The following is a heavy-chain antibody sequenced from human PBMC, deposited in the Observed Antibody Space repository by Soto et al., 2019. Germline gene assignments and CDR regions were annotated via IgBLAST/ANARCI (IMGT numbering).Heavy chain of an antibody. CDR3: ARDGITLAGSFEY. V-gene: IGHV1-18*01. Sequence: GASVKVSCKASGYTFLNYGISWVRQDPGQGLEWMGWISAYNGNRNYAGKFQGRATMTTETSTSTAYMELRSLRSDDTAVYYCARDGITLAGSFEYWGQGTLVTVSS. CDR2: ISAYNGNR. D-gene: IGHD6-19*01. J-gene: IGHJ4*02. CDR1: GYTFLNYG.